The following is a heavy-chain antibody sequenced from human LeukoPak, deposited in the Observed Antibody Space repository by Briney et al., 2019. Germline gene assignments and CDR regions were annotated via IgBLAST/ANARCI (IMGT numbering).Heavy chain of an antibody. CDR1: GYTFIGNY. V-gene: IGHV1-18*04. Sequence: ASVKVSCKTSGYTFIGNYIHWVRQAPGQGLEWMGWISTYNGYTNDAQKLQGRVTMTTDTSTSTAFMELRSLRSDDTAVHYCARRWMQGGNYYFDYWGQGTLVTVSS. J-gene: IGHJ4*02. D-gene: IGHD4-23*01. CDR2: ISTYNGYT. CDR3: ARRWMQGGNYYFDY.